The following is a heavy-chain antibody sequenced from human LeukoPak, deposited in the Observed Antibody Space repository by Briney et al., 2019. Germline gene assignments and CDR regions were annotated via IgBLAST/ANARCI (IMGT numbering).Heavy chain of an antibody. J-gene: IGHJ4*02. V-gene: IGHV4-59*01. CDR2: IYNSGST. Sequence: SETLSLTCSVSGDSISIYYWSWTRQPPGKGLEWIGYIYNSGSTNYNPSLKSRVTISVDTSKNQFSLKLTSVTAADTAVYYCARDRELGYWGQGTLVTVSS. CDR3: ARDRELGY. D-gene: IGHD3-10*01. CDR1: GDSISIYY.